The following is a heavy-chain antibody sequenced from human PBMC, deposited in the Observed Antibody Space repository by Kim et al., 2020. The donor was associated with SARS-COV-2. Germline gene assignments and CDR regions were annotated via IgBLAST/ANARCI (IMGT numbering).Heavy chain of an antibody. Sequence: YNPSLKSRVTISVDTSKNQFSLKLSSVTAADTAVYYCARLHSSGWSGIDYWGQGTLVTVSS. V-gene: IGHV4-34*01. CDR3: ARLHSSGWSGIDY. D-gene: IGHD6-19*01. J-gene: IGHJ4*02.